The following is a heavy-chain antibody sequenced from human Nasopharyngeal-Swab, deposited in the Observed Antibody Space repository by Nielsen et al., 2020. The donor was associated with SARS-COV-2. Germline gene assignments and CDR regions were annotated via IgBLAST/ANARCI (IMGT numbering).Heavy chain of an antibody. CDR3: ARGAARAYNWFDP. CDR2: IYSGGST. Sequence: GESLKISCAASGFTFSSYSMNWVRQAPGKGLEWVSVIYSGGSTYYADSVKGRFTISRDNAKNSLYLQMNSLRAEDTAVYYCARGAARAYNWFDPWGQGTLVTVSS. J-gene: IGHJ5*02. V-gene: IGHV3-53*01. D-gene: IGHD2-15*01. CDR1: GFTFSSYS.